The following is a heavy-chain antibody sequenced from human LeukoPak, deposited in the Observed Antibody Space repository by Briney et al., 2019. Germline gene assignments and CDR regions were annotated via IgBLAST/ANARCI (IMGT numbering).Heavy chain of an antibody. CDR1: GGSFSGYY. D-gene: IGHD3-22*01. V-gene: IGHV4-34*01. Sequence: PSETLSLTCAVYGGSFSGYYWSWIRQPPGKGLEWIGEINHSGSTNYNPSLKSRVTISVDTSKNQFSLKLSSVTAADTAEYYCARRRTYYYDSSGYAYFDYWGQGTLVTVSS. CDR3: ARRRTYYYDSSGYAYFDY. J-gene: IGHJ4*02. CDR2: INHSGST.